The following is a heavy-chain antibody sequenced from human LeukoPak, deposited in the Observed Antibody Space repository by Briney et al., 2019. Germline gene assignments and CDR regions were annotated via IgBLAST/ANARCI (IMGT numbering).Heavy chain of an antibody. V-gene: IGHV1-46*01. CDR3: ARDIGCSGGSCYVLDY. CDR1: GYTFTSYY. D-gene: IGHD2-15*01. CDR2: INPSGDNT. J-gene: IGHJ4*02. Sequence: ASVKVSCKASGYTFTSYYMHWVRQAPGQGLEWMGIINPSGDNTNYAQKFQGRVTMTRDTSTTTVYMELSSLRSEDTAMYYCARDIGCSGGSCYVLDYWGQGTLVTVSS.